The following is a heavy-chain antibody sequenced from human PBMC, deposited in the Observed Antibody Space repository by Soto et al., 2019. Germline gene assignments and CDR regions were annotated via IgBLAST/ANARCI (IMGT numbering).Heavy chain of an antibody. Sequence: ASVKGSCKASGYTFTSDGISWVRQAPGQGLEWMGWISAYNGNTNYAQKLQGRVTMTTDTSTSTAYMELRSLRSDDTAVYYCAREEEQWLKDYWGQGTLVTVSS. J-gene: IGHJ4*02. CDR1: GYTFTSDG. D-gene: IGHD6-19*01. CDR2: ISAYNGNT. V-gene: IGHV1-18*01. CDR3: AREEEQWLKDY.